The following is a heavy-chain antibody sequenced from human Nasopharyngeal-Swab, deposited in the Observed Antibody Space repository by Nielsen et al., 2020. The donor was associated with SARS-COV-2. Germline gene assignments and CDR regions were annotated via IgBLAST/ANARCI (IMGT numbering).Heavy chain of an antibody. CDR3: ARDFGFCSSTSCSLLTFDY. Sequence: GESLKISCAASGFTFSSYNMNWVRQAPGKGLEWVSYISSSGSTIYYADSVKGRFTISRDNAKNSLYLQMNSLRAEDTAVYYCARDFGFCSSTSCSLLTFDYWGQGTLVTVSS. CDR2: ISSSGSTI. D-gene: IGHD2-2*01. J-gene: IGHJ4*02. V-gene: IGHV3-48*04. CDR1: GFTFSSYN.